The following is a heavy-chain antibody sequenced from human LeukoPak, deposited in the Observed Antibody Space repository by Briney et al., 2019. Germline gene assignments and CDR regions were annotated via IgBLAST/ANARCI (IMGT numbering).Heavy chain of an antibody. J-gene: IGHJ6*03. CDR2: ISCSGGST. D-gene: IGHD2-2*01. CDR1: GFTFSSYA. Sequence: SGGSLRLSCAASGFTFSSYAMSWVRQAPGKGLEWVSAISCSGGSTYYADSVKGRFTISRDNSKNTLYLQMNSLRAEDTAVYYCAKVGDCSSTSCYYYYYYMDVWGKGTTVTVSS. V-gene: IGHV3-23*01. CDR3: AKVGDCSSTSCYYYYYYMDV.